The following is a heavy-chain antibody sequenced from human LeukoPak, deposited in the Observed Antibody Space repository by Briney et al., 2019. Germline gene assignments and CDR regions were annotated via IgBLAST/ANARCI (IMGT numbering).Heavy chain of an antibody. J-gene: IGHJ3*02. CDR2: INHSGST. Sequence: ASETLSLPCAVYGGSFSGYYWSWIRQPPGKGLEWIGEINHSGSTNYNPSLKSRVTISVDASKNQFSLKLSSVTAADTAVYYCASWDAFDIWGQGTMVTVSS. CDR3: ASWDAFDI. V-gene: IGHV4-34*01. CDR1: GGSFSGYY.